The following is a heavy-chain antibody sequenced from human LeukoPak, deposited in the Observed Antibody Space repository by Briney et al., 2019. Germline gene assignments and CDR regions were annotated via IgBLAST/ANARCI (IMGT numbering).Heavy chain of an antibody. Sequence: SETLSLTCAVSGGSISSSNWWSWVRQPPGKGLEWIGEIYHSGSTNYNPSLKSRVTISVDKSKNQFSLKLSSVTAADTAVYYCARGTMVRGVIIRWFDPWGQGTLVTVSS. CDR3: ARGTMVRGVIIRWFDP. CDR2: IYHSGST. V-gene: IGHV4-4*02. CDR1: GGSISSSNW. D-gene: IGHD3-10*01. J-gene: IGHJ5*02.